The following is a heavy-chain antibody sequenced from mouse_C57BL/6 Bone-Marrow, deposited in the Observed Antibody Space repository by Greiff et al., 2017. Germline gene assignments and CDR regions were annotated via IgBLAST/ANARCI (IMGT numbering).Heavy chain of an antibody. V-gene: IGHV1-85*01. J-gene: IGHJ1*03. D-gene: IGHD1-1*01. CDR3: ARSPITTVRWYFDV. CDR2: IYPRDGST. Sequence: VQLQQSGAELVRPGTSVKVSCKASGYTFTSYDINWVKQRPGQGLEWIGWIYPRDGSTKYNEKFKGKATLTVDTSSSTAYMELHSLTSEDSAVYFCARSPITTVRWYFDVWGTGTTVTVSS. CDR1: GYTFTSYD.